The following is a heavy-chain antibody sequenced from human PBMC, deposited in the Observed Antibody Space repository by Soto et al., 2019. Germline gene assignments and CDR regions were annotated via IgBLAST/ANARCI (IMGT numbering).Heavy chain of an antibody. D-gene: IGHD5-18*01. Sequence: SVKVTCKSTGGTFRGFSINWVRQAPGHGLEWMGGIIPLLDRTNYAQKFQDRVTITADKSTGTAYMELSRLNSDDTAFYYCARDAMDTPMVPMRYFDYWGQGTLVTVSS. J-gene: IGHJ4*02. CDR3: ARDAMDTPMVPMRYFDY. CDR1: GGTFRGFS. CDR2: IIPLLDRT. V-gene: IGHV1-69*10.